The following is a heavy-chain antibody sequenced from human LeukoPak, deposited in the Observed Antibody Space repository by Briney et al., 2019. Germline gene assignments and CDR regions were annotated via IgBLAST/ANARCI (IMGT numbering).Heavy chain of an antibody. CDR2: IYSTGST. J-gene: IGHJ6*02. CDR3: ARRGAARRYDGLDV. Sequence: PSGTLSLTCTVSGVSISSYFWSWIRQPPGKGLEWIGYIYSTGSTNYNPSLKSRVTMSIDTSKNQFSLNLSSVTASDAAIYYCARRGAARRYDGLDVWGQGTTVTVSS. V-gene: IGHV4-59*08. CDR1: GVSISSYF. D-gene: IGHD6-6*01.